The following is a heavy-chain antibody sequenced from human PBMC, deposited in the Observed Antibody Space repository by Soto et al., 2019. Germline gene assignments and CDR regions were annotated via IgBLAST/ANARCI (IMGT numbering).Heavy chain of an antibody. Sequence: PSETLSLTCAVYGGSFSGYYWSWIRQPPGKGLEWIGEINHSGSTNYNPSPKSRVTISVDTSKNQFSLKLSSVTAADTAVYYCARDKYSSNQSGWFDPWGQGTLVTVSS. CDR2: INHSGST. V-gene: IGHV4-34*01. CDR3: ARDKYSSNQSGWFDP. D-gene: IGHD6-13*01. CDR1: GGSFSGYY. J-gene: IGHJ5*02.